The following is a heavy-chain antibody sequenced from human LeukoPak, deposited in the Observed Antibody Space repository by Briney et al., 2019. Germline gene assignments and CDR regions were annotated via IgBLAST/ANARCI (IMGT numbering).Heavy chain of an antibody. D-gene: IGHD3-22*01. V-gene: IGHV4-31*03. J-gene: IGHJ4*02. Sequence: PSGTLSLTCTVSGGSINSGGYYWSWIRQHPGKGLEWIGYIYYSGSTYYNPSLKSRVTISVDTSKNQFSLKLSSVTAADTAVYYCARKYYYDSSGYLDHWGQGTLVTVSS. CDR2: IYYSGST. CDR1: GGSINSGGYY. CDR3: ARKYYYDSSGYLDH.